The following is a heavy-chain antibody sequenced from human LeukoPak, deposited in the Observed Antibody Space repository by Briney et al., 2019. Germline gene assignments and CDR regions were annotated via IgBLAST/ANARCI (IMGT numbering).Heavy chain of an antibody. Sequence: SQTLSLTCTVSGGSISSGDYYWSWIRQPPGKGLEWIGYIYYSGSTYYNPSLKSRVTISVDTSKNQFSLKLSSVTAADTAVYYCASFHDSSGYDYPDYWGQGTLVTVSS. J-gene: IGHJ4*02. CDR1: GGSISSGDYY. CDR3: ASFHDSSGYDYPDY. V-gene: IGHV4-30-4*01. D-gene: IGHD3-22*01. CDR2: IYYSGST.